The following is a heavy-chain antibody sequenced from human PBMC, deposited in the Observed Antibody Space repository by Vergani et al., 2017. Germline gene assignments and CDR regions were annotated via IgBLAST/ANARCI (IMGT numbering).Heavy chain of an antibody. V-gene: IGHV4-34*01. D-gene: IGHD4-11*01. CDR1: GGSFTSYH. J-gene: IGHJ4*02. CDR2: IHYTGST. Sequence: QVQLQQWGGGLLKPSETLSLTCVVNGGSFTSYHWTWIRQSPGKGLEWIGTIHYTGSTFNSPSLKSRITMYADTSKNQFSLELKSVTAADTAVYFCAGDYRSDRWSYYGGQGTLVTVSS. CDR3: AGDYRSDRWSYY.